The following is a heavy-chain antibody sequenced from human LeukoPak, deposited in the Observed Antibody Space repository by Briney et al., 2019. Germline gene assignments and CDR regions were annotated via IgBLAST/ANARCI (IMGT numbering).Heavy chain of an antibody. V-gene: IGHV4-34*01. CDR1: GGSFSGYY. J-gene: IGHJ6*03. Sequence: SETLSLTCAVYGGSFSGYYWSWLRQPPGKGLEWIGEIKHSGSTNYNPSLKSRVTISVDTSKNQFSLKLSSLTAADTAVYYCARLRRTYYYYYMDVWGKGTTVTVSS. CDR2: IKHSGST. D-gene: IGHD5-12*01. CDR3: ARLRRTYYYYYMDV.